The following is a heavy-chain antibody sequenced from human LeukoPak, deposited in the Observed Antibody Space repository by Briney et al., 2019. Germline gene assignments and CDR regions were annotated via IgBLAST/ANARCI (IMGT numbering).Heavy chain of an antibody. Sequence: SETLSLTCTVSGGSISSSSYYWGWIRQPPGKGLEWIGSIYYSGSTYYNPSLKSRVTISVDTSKNQFSLKLSSVTAADTAVYYCARSDPYCSSTSCSFQHRGQGTLVTVSS. V-gene: IGHV4-39*07. D-gene: IGHD2-2*01. J-gene: IGHJ1*01. CDR2: IYYSGST. CDR3: ARSDPYCSSTSCSFQH. CDR1: GGSISSSSYY.